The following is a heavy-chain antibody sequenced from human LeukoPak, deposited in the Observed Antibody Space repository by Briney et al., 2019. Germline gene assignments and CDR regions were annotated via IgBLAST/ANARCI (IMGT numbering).Heavy chain of an antibody. J-gene: IGHJ3*02. Sequence: SQTLSLTCTVSGGSISSGGYYWSWIRQPPGKGLEWIGYIYHSGSTYYNPSLKSRVTISVDRSKNQFSLKLSSVTAADTAVYYCARGAGTADAFDIWGQGTTVTVSS. CDR2: IYHSGST. V-gene: IGHV4-30-2*01. D-gene: IGHD1-14*01. CDR3: ARGAGTADAFDI. CDR1: GGSISSGGYY.